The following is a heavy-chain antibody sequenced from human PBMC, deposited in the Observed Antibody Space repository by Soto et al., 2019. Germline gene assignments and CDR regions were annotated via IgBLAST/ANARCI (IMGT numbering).Heavy chain of an antibody. CDR3: AKGEYYDYVWGSYPNYYYYYGMDV. J-gene: IGHJ6*02. D-gene: IGHD3-16*02. Sequence: GGSLRLSCAASGFTFSSYGMHWVRQAPGKGLEWVAVISYDGSNKYYADSVKGRFTISGDNSKNTLYLQMNSLRAEDTAVYYCAKGEYYDYVWGSYPNYYYYYGMDVWGQGTTVTVSS. CDR1: GFTFSSYG. CDR2: ISYDGSNK. V-gene: IGHV3-30*18.